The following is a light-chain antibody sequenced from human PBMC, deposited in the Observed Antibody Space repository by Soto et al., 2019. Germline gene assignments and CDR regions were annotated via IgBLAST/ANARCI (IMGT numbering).Light chain of an antibody. CDR2: DAS. J-gene: IGKJ3*01. V-gene: IGKV3-11*01. CDR1: QSVSSY. Sequence: EIVLTQSPATLSLSPGERATLSCRASQSVSSYLAWYQQKPGQAPRLLIYDASNRATGIPARFSGSGSGTDFTLTISSLEPEDVAVYYCQQRSNWPTFVPGTKVDIK. CDR3: QQRSNWPT.